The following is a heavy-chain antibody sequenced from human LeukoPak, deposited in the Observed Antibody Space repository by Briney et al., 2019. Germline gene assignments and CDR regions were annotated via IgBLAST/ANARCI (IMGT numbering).Heavy chain of an antibody. Sequence: SETLSLTCTVSGGSISSSSYYWGWIRQPPGKGLEWIGSIYHSGSTYYNPSLKSRVTISVDTSKNQFSLKLSSVTAADTAVYYCARGRLWFGELGVAWFDPWGQGTLVTVSS. CDR1: GGSISSSSYY. D-gene: IGHD3-10*01. V-gene: IGHV4-39*07. CDR2: IYHSGST. CDR3: ARGRLWFGELGVAWFDP. J-gene: IGHJ5*02.